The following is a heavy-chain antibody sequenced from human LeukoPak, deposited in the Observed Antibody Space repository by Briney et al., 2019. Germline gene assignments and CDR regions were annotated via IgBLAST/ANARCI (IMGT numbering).Heavy chain of an antibody. D-gene: IGHD3-10*01. CDR2: IVVGSGNT. CDR1: GFTFTSST. CDR3: AAGYYYSSGSSYMDV. J-gene: IGHJ6*03. V-gene: IGHV1-58*02. Sequence: SVKVSCKASGFTFTSSTMQWVRQARGQRLEWIGWIVVGSGNTNYAQKFQERVTITRDMSTSTAYMEVSSLRSEDTAVYYCAAGYYYSSGSSYMDVWGKGTTVTISS.